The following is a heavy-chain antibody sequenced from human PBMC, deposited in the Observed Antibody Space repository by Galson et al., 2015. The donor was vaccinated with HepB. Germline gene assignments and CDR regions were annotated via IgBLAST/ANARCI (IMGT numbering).Heavy chain of an antibody. D-gene: IGHD6-13*01. CDR1: GFTFSSYA. CDR2: ISGSGGST. J-gene: IGHJ4*02. Sequence: SLRLSCAASGFTFSSYAMNWVRQAPGKGLEWVSGISGSGGSTYYADSVKGRFTISRDNSKNTLYLQMNSLRADDTATYYCAKDFGAGSSRRDPYDHWGQGSLVTVSS. CDR3: AKDFGAGSSRRDPYDH. V-gene: IGHV3-23*01.